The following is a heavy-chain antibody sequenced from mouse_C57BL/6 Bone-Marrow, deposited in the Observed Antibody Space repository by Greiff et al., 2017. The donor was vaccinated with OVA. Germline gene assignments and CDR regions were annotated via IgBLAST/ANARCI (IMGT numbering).Heavy chain of an antibody. CDR2: IDPENGDT. D-gene: IGHD2-2*01. J-gene: IGHJ2*01. V-gene: IGHV14-4*01. CDR3: TTRGLRGY. CDR1: GFNIKDDY. Sequence: EVQLMESGAELVRPGASVKLSCTASGFNIKDDYMHWVKQRPEQGLEWIGWIDPENGDTEYASKFQGKATITADTSSNTAYLQLSSLTSEDTAVYYCTTRGLRGYWGQGTTLTVSS.